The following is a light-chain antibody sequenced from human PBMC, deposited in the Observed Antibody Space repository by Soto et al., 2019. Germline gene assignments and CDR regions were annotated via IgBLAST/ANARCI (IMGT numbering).Light chain of an antibody. CDR2: GAS. V-gene: IGKV3-20*01. CDR3: QQYGSALWT. J-gene: IGKJ1*01. CDR1: QSVSSSY. Sequence: EIVLTQSPGTLSLSPGERATLSCRASQSVSSSYLAWYQQKPGQAPRLFIYGASSRATGIPDRFSGSGSGTDFTVTISRLEPEDVAMYYCQQYGSALWTFGQGTKGEIK.